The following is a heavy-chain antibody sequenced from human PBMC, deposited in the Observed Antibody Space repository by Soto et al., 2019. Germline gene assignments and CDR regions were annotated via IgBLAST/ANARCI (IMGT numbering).Heavy chain of an antibody. V-gene: IGHV5-51*01. CDR1: GYSFTSYW. D-gene: IGHD6-13*01. CDR3: ARSGGSWYSYYYGMDV. CDR2: IYPGDSDT. Sequence: PGESLKISCKGSGYSFTSYWIGWVRQMPGKGLEWMGIIYPGDSDTRYSPSFQGQVTISADKSISTAYLQWSSLKASDTALYYCARSGGSWYSYYYGMDVWGQGTTVTVSS. J-gene: IGHJ6*02.